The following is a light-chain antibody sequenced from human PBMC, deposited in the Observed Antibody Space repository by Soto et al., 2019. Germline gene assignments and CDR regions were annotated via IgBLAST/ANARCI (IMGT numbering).Light chain of an antibody. CDR3: QQYGSSPRT. CDR1: QSVCSSY. CDR2: GAS. V-gene: IGKV3-20*01. J-gene: IGKJ2*01. Sequence: EIVLTQSPGTLSLSPGERATLSCRASQSVCSSYLAWYQQKPGQAPRLLIYGASSRATGIPDRFSGSGSGTDFTLTISRLEPEDFAVYYCQQYGSSPRTFGQGTKLEIK.